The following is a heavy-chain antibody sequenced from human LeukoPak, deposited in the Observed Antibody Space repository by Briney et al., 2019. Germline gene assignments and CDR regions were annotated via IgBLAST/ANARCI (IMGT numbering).Heavy chain of an antibody. Sequence: GGSLRLSCAASGFTFSDYYMSWIRQAPGKGLEWVSYISSSGSTIYYADSVKGRFTISRDNAKNSLYLQMNSLRAEDAAVYYCARGGYCSGGSSVTGDYYYMDVWGKGTTVTVSS. CDR2: ISSSGSTI. V-gene: IGHV3-11*04. CDR3: ARGGYCSGGSSVTGDYYYMDV. D-gene: IGHD2-15*01. CDR1: GFTFSDYY. J-gene: IGHJ6*03.